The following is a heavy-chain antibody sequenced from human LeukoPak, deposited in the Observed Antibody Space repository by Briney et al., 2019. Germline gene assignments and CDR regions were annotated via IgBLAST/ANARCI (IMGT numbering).Heavy chain of an antibody. V-gene: IGHV3-21*04. Sequence: GGSLRLSCAASGFTFSSYSMNWVRQAPGKGLEWVSSISSSSSYIYYADSVKGRFTISRDNAKNSLYLQMNSLRAEDTAVYYCATSWILSPHFMYRFDPWGQGTLVTVSS. J-gene: IGHJ5*02. CDR3: ATSWILSPHFMYRFDP. CDR1: GFTFSSYS. CDR2: ISSSSSYI. D-gene: IGHD5-18*01.